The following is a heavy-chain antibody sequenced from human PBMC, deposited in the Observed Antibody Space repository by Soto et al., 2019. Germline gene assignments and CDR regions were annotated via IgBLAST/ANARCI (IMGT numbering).Heavy chain of an antibody. V-gene: IGHV1-69*18. CDR1: GGTFRSYV. CDR3: AIDSGRTSGLDV. D-gene: IGHD5-12*01. CDR2: SIPIFGTA. Sequence: QVQLVQSGAEVKKAGSSVKVSCKASGGTFRSYVITWLLQAPGQGLEWMGRSIPIFGTANYAQKFQGRVTIIADESTSTVYMELRSLRSEYTSVYYCAIDSGRTSGLDVCGQGTTVTVSS. J-gene: IGHJ6*02.